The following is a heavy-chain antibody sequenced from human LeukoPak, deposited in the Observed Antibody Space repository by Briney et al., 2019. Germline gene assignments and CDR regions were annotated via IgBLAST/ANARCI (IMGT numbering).Heavy chain of an antibody. CDR2: ISAYNGNT. CDR3: ARGPYYYDSSGYYQGSPFDI. Sequence: ASVKVSCKASGYTFTSNGISWVRQAPGQGLEWMGWISAYNGNTKYAQKLQGRVTMTTDTSTSTAYMELRSLRSDDSAVYYCARGPYYYDSSGYYQGSPFDIWGQGTMVTVSS. D-gene: IGHD3-22*01. J-gene: IGHJ3*02. V-gene: IGHV1-18*01. CDR1: GYTFTSNG.